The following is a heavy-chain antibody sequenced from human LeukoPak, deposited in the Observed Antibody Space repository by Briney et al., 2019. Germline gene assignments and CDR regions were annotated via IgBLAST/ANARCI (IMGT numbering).Heavy chain of an antibody. CDR1: GFTFCDYA. V-gene: IGHV3-49*04. Sequence: GGSLRLSCSASGFTFCDYAMSWVRQAPGKGLEWVGFIRNKVYGGTTEYAASVKGRFTISRDDSKSIAYLQMNSLKSEDTAMYYCTRDRFGYSSGRFYHYGMDVWGQGITVTVSS. D-gene: IGHD6-19*01. J-gene: IGHJ6*02. CDR2: IRNKVYGGTT. CDR3: TRDRFGYSSGRFYHYGMDV.